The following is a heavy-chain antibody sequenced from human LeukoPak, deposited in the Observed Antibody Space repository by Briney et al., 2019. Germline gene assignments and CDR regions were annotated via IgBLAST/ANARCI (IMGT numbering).Heavy chain of an antibody. D-gene: IGHD1-26*01. J-gene: IGHJ3*02. V-gene: IGHV3-53*01. Sequence: GGSLRLSCTVSGFTVSGNSMSWVRQAPGKGLEWVSFIYSDNTHYSDSVKGRFTISRDNSKNTLYLQMNSLRAEDTAVYYCAREEWELRGAFDIWGQGTMVTVSS. CDR2: IYSDNT. CDR3: AREEWELRGAFDI. CDR1: GFTVSGNS.